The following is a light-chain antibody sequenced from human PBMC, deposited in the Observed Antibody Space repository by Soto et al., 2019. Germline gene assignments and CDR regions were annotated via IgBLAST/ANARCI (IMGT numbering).Light chain of an antibody. CDR1: QDIKKY. J-gene: IGKJ4*01. V-gene: IGKV1-16*02. CDR2: GAS. CDR3: QQYNSYPLT. Sequence: DIQMTQSPSSLSAFVGDRVTITCRASQDIKKYLAWSQQKPGKAPKSLIYGASSLDRGVPSKLTGSRSGTHFTLTISSLQPEDFATYYCQQYNSYPLTFGGGTKVEI.